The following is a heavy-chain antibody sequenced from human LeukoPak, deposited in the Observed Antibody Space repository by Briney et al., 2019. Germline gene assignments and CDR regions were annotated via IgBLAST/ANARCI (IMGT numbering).Heavy chain of an antibody. V-gene: IGHV5-51*01. Sequence: GESLKISCKGSGYSFSTYWIGWVRQMPGKGLEWMGIIYPADSDTKYSPSFQGRVTMSVDESTRTAYLQWRSLVPSDTAIYYCARRLRAMYENEGSTYIDVFDIWGQGTMIIVSS. D-gene: IGHD2-15*01. CDR1: GYSFSTYW. J-gene: IGHJ3*02. CDR3: ARRLRAMYENEGSTYIDVFDI. CDR2: IYPADSDT.